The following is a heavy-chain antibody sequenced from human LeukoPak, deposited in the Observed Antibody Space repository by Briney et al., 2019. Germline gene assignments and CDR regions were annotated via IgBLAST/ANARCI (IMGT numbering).Heavy chain of an antibody. CDR2: INPNSGGT. J-gene: IGHJ6*02. CDR3: ARDGSSSWYSAFSAYYHGMDV. Sequence: EASVKVSCKASGYTFTGYYMHWVRQAPGQGLEWMGWINPNSGGTNYAQKFQGRVTMTRDTSISTAYMELSRLRSDDTAVYYCARDGSSSWYSAFSAYYHGMDVWGQGTTVTVSS. V-gene: IGHV1-2*02. CDR1: GYTFTGYY. D-gene: IGHD6-13*01.